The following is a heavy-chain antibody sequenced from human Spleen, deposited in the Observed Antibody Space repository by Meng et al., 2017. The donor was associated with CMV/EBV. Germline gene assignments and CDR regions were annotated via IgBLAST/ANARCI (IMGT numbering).Heavy chain of an antibody. Sequence: VSCKTSGYTFSDSYIHWVRQVPGQGLEWMGWVNPNSGGTNYAQKFQGRVTLTRGTSINTFYRDLTRLRSDDTAFYYCARQNKHSFDYWGQGTLVTVSS. CDR3: ARQNKHSFDY. CDR2: VNPNSGGT. J-gene: IGHJ4*02. D-gene: IGHD2/OR15-2a*01. CDR1: GYTFSDSY. V-gene: IGHV1-2*02.